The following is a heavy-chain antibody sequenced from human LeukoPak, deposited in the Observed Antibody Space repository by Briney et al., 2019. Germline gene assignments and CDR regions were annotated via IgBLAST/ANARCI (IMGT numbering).Heavy chain of an antibody. D-gene: IGHD3-9*01. Sequence: ASVNVSCKASGYTFTSYGISWVRQAPGQGLEWMGWISAYSGNTNYAQKLQCRVTMTTDTSTSTAYMELRSLRSDDTAVYYCARDCPRYFVWLSAYYYYYGMDVWGQGNTVTVSS. CDR3: ARDCPRYFVWLSAYYYYYGMDV. CDR2: ISAYSGNT. CDR1: GYTFTSYG. J-gene: IGHJ6*02. V-gene: IGHV1-18*01.